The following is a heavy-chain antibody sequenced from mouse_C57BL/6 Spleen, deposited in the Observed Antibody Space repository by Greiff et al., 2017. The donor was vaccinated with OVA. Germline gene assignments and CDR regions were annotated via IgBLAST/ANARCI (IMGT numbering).Heavy chain of an antibody. CDR2: INYDGSST. J-gene: IGHJ4*01. CDR3: ARVGRRSIAMDY. V-gene: IGHV5-16*01. CDR1: GFTFSDYY. Sequence: EVKLMESEGGLVQPGSSMKLSCTASGFTFSDYYMAWVRQVPEKGLEWVANINYDGSSTYYLDSLKSRFIISRDNAKNILYLQMSSLKSEDTATYYCARVGRRSIAMDYWGQGTSVTVSS. D-gene: IGHD1-1*01.